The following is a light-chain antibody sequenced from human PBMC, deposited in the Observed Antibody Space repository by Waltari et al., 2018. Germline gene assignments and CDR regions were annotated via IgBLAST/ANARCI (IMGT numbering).Light chain of an antibody. Sequence: DIQMTQSPSSQSASVGDRVTITCRASQSIRTFLNWYQQTPGKAPKLLISGASTLRSGVPSRFSGSGSGTDFTLTISSLQPDDFATYYCQQYNSYGTFGQGTKVEIK. CDR3: QQYNSYGT. V-gene: IGKV1-5*01. CDR2: GAS. J-gene: IGKJ1*01. CDR1: QSIRTF.